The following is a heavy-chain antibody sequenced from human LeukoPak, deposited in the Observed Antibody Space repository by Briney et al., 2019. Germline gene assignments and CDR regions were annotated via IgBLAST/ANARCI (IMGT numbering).Heavy chain of an antibody. D-gene: IGHD2-15*01. J-gene: IGHJ5*02. CDR3: ARDSLLKCSGGSCYSTDFYWFDP. CDR1: GYTFTSYG. CDR2: ISGYNDNT. Sequence: GASVKVSCKASGYTFTSYGISWVRQAPGQGLEWMGWISGYNDNTNYAQKVQGRATMTTDTSTNTAYMELRSLRSDDTAVYYCARDSLLKCSGGSCYSTDFYWFDPWGQGTLVTVFS. V-gene: IGHV1-18*01.